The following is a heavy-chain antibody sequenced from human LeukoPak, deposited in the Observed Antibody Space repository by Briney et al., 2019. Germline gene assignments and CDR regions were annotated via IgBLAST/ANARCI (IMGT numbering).Heavy chain of an antibody. Sequence: GGSLRLSCAASGFTFSSYSMNWVRQAPGKGLEWVANIKQDGSEKNYVDSVKGRFTISRDNADNSLYLEMTNLRVEDTAVYFCASRYCTGVNCFAASYMCMDVWGKGTTVTVSS. D-gene: IGHD2-8*02. J-gene: IGHJ6*03. CDR3: ASRYCTGVNCFAASYMCMDV. CDR2: IKQDGSEK. CDR1: GFTFSSYS. V-gene: IGHV3-7*01.